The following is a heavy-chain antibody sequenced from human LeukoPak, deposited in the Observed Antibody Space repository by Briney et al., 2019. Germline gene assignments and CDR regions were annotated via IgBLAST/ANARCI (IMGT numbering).Heavy chain of an antibody. CDR2: IYSSGSI. Sequence: GGPLRLSCAASGFTVSSNYMSWVRQAPGKGLEWVSVIYSSGSIYYADSVKGRFTISRDNSKNTLYVQMNRLRVEDTAVYYCAKDPGYTYGYSFDYWGQGTLVTVSS. CDR1: GFTVSSNY. J-gene: IGHJ4*02. CDR3: AKDPGYTYGYSFDY. D-gene: IGHD5-18*01. V-gene: IGHV3-66*03.